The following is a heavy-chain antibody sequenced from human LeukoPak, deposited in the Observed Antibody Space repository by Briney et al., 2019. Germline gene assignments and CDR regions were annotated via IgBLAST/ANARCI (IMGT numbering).Heavy chain of an antibody. V-gene: IGHV3-30*02. Sequence: GGSLRLSCAASGFTFSSYGMHWVRQAPGKGLEWVAFIRYDGSNKYYADSVKGRFTISRDNSKNTLYLQMNSLRAEDTAVYYCARDLGIIISAAAKWGQGTLVTVSS. CDR1: GFTFSSYG. CDR3: ARDLGIIISAAAK. J-gene: IGHJ4*02. CDR2: IRYDGSNK. D-gene: IGHD6-13*01.